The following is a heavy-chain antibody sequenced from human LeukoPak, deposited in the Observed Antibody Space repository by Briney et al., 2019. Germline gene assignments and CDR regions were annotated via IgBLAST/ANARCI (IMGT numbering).Heavy chain of an antibody. D-gene: IGHD1-26*01. Sequence: PSETLSLTCTVSGGSISSYYWSWIRQPPGKGLEWIGYFSYSGSTKYNPSLKSRVTISVDTSKNQVSLKLSSVTAADTAVYYCASGSYYFDYWGQGTLSPSPQ. CDR1: GGSISSYY. CDR3: ASGSYYFDY. J-gene: IGHJ4*02. CDR2: FSYSGST. V-gene: IGHV4-59*01.